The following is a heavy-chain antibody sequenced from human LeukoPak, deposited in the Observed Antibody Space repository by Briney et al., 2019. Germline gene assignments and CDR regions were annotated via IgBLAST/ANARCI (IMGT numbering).Heavy chain of an antibody. CDR2: IKSKTDAGTT. J-gene: IGHJ3*02. Sequence: GGSLRLSCAASGFTFSNAWMSWVRQAPGKGLEWVGRIKSKTDAGTTDYAEPVKGRFTISRDDSKNTLYLQMNSLKADDTAVYYCTTDRHDCGKYVIADAFDIWGQGTMVTVSS. CDR1: GFTFSNAW. D-gene: IGHD3-16*02. CDR3: TTDRHDCGKYVIADAFDI. V-gene: IGHV3-15*01.